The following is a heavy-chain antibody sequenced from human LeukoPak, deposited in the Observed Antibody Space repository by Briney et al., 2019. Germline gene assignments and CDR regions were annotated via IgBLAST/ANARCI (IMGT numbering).Heavy chain of an antibody. J-gene: IGHJ4*02. D-gene: IGHD1-26*01. CDR2: ISSSSSYI. V-gene: IGHV3-21*01. CDR1: GFTFSSYS. CDR3: ARRGELLYYFDY. Sequence: PGGSLRLSCAASGFTFSSYSMNWVRQAPGKGLEWVSSISSSSSYIYYADPVKGRFTISRDNAMNSLYLQMNSLRAEDTAVYYCARRGELLYYFDYWGQGTLVTVSS.